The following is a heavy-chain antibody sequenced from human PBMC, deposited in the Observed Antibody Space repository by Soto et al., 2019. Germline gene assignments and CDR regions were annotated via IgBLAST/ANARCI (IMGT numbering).Heavy chain of an antibody. CDR2: IYYNGNT. Sequence: KTSETLSLTCTVSGGSISSGDYYWSWIRQPPGKGLESIGYIYYNGNTYYSPSLKSRVTMSVDTSKNQFSLKLSSVTATDTAVYYCATIFGVGGDYRGQGTLVTVSS. CDR1: GGSISSGDYY. V-gene: IGHV4-30-4*01. D-gene: IGHD3-3*01. CDR3: ATIFGVGGDY. J-gene: IGHJ4*02.